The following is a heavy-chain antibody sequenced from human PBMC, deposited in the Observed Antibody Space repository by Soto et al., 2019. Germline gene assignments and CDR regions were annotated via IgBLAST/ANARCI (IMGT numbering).Heavy chain of an antibody. CDR1: GYTFTSYA. D-gene: IGHD2-21*02. Sequence: QVQLVQSGAEEKKPGASVKVSCKASGYTFTSYAMHWVGQAPGKRLEGMGWINAGNGNTKYSQKFQGRVTITRDTAASTAYMELSSLRSEDTAVYYCARSIVVVTALDYWGQGTLVTVSS. J-gene: IGHJ4*02. CDR2: INAGNGNT. V-gene: IGHV1-3*05. CDR3: ARSIVVVTALDY.